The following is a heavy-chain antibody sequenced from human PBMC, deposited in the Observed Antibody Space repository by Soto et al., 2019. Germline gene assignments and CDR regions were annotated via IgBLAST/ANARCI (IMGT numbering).Heavy chain of an antibody. D-gene: IGHD3-16*02. V-gene: IGHV4-34*01. J-gene: IGHJ5*02. CDR2: INHSGST. Sequence: SETLSLTCAVYGGSFSGYYWSWIRQPPGKGLEWMGEINHSGSTNYNPSLKRRGTISVNTSTNQFSLKLSSVNAADTAVYYCARGVGVWGSYRYTYNWFDPWGQGNLVTVSS. CDR3: ARGVGVWGSYRYTYNWFDP. CDR1: GGSFSGYY.